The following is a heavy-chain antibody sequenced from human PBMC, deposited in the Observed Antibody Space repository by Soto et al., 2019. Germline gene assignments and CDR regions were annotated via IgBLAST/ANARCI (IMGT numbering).Heavy chain of an antibody. CDR2: ISAYNGNT. D-gene: IGHD3-3*01. Sequence: ASVKVSCKASGYTFTSYGISWVRQAPGQGLEWMGWISAYNGNTNYAQKLQGRVTMTTDTSTSTAYMELRSLRSDDTAVYYCARDGVTIFVVVPDPSYYCDVMDVWGQGTTVTVSS. V-gene: IGHV1-18*01. CDR3: ARDGVTIFVVVPDPSYYCDVMDV. CDR1: GYTFTSYG. J-gene: IGHJ6*02.